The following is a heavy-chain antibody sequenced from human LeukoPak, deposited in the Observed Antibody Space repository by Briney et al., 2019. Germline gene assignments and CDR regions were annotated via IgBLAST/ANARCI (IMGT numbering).Heavy chain of an antibody. J-gene: IGHJ4*02. CDR1: GFTFSSYA. V-gene: IGHV3-23*01. Sequence: TGGSLRLSCAASGFTFSSYAMSWVRQAPGKGLEWVSAISGNGGSTYYADSVKGRFTISRDNSKNTLYLQMNSLRAEDTAVYYCAKDIPPCSSTSCYAGAPTCFDYWGQGTLVTVSS. CDR2: ISGNGGST. D-gene: IGHD2-2*01. CDR3: AKDIPPCSSTSCYAGAPTCFDY.